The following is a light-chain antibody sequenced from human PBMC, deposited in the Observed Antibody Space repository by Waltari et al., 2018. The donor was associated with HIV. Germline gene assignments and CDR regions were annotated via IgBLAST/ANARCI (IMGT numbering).Light chain of an antibody. CDR2: DAA. CDR1: QTVTNK. J-gene: IGKJ3*01. CDR3: QQTFSSPLT. V-gene: IGKV1-39*01. Sequence: DIQMTQSPSPLSASVGDSSIITCRASQTVTNKVNWYQQKPGAAPKVLIYDAATLQSGVPSRFRGGGSGTDFTLTITSLQPDDFATYFCQQTFSSPLTFGPGTKVDI.